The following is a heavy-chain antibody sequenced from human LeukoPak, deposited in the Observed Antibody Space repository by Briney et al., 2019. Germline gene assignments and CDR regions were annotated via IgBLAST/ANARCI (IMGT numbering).Heavy chain of an antibody. CDR3: ASPPPDGRYYFDY. CDR1: GFTFSSYA. V-gene: IGHV3-30-3*01. D-gene: IGHD4-17*01. CDR2: ISYDGSNK. Sequence: GGSLRLSCAASGFTFSSYAMHWVRQAPGKGLEWVAVISYDGSNKYYADSVKGRFTISRDDSKNTLYLQMNSLRAEDTAVYYCASPPPDGRYYFDYWGQGTLVTVSS. J-gene: IGHJ4*02.